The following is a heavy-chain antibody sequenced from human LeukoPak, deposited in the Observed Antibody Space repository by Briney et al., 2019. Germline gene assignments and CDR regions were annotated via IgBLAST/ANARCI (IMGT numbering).Heavy chain of an antibody. J-gene: IGHJ4*02. V-gene: IGHV4-39*01. CDR1: GGSISSSSYY. Sequence: SGTLSLTCTVSGGSISSSSYYWGWLRQPPGKGLEWIGSIYYSGSTSYNPSLKSRVTISVDTSKNQFSLKLSSVTAADTAVFYCARHINAATGKIDYWGQGTLVIVSS. D-gene: IGHD1-1*01. CDR3: ARHINAATGKIDY. CDR2: IYYSGST.